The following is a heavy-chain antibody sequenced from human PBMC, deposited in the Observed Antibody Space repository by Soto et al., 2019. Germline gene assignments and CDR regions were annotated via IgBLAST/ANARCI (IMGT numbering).Heavy chain of an antibody. D-gene: IGHD3-22*01. CDR3: TTDSYITSIIVRFDY. CDR2: IKSKTDGGTT. J-gene: IGHJ4*01. V-gene: IGHV3-15*07. Sequence: PGGSLRLSCAASGFTFSKAWINWVRQAPGKGLEWVGRIKSKTDGGTTDFAAPVKGRFAISRDDSKNVVYLEMNSLKTEDTAIYYCTTDSYITSIIVRFDYWGHGTLVTVSS. CDR1: GFTFSKAW.